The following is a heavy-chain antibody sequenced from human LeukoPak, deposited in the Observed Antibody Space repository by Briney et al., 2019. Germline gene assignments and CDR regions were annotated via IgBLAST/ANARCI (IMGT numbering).Heavy chain of an antibody. CDR3: VRGYCSTTSCWYSDY. Sequence: SVKVSCKASGYTFTGYGISWVRQATGQGPEWMGWMNPNSGNTGYAQKFQGRVTLTRDTSISTAYLELSSLRSEDTAVYYCVRGYCSTTSCWYSDYWGQGTLVTVSS. V-gene: IGHV1-8*02. CDR1: GYTFTGYG. J-gene: IGHJ4*02. D-gene: IGHD2-2*01. CDR2: MNPNSGNT.